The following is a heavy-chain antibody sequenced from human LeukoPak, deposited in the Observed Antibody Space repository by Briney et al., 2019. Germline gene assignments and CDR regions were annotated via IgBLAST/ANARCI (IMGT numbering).Heavy chain of an antibody. Sequence: SETLSLTCTVSGGSISSSSYYWGWIRQPPGKGLEWIGSIYYSGSTNYNPSLKSRVTISVDTSKNQFSLKLSSVTAADTAVYYCARTSEYCSGGSCEGPDAFDIWGQGTMVTVSS. CDR3: ARTSEYCSGGSCEGPDAFDI. D-gene: IGHD2-15*01. V-gene: IGHV4-39*07. CDR2: IYYSGST. J-gene: IGHJ3*02. CDR1: GGSISSSSYY.